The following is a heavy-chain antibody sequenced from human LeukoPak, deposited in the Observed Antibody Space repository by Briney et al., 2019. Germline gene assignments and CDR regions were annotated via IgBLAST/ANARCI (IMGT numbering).Heavy chain of an antibody. CDR1: GGTFSSYA. Sequence: ASVKVSCKASGGTFSSYAISWVRQAPGQGLEWMGWISAYNGNTNYAQKLQGRVTMTTDTSTSTAYMELRSLRSDDTAVYYCARLGGIAAAGSYGMDVWGQGTTVTVSS. J-gene: IGHJ6*02. D-gene: IGHD6-13*01. CDR2: ISAYNGNT. V-gene: IGHV1-18*01. CDR3: ARLGGIAAAGSYGMDV.